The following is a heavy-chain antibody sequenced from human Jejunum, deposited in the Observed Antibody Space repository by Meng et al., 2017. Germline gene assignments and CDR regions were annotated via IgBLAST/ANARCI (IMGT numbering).Heavy chain of an antibody. V-gene: IGHV3-43*01. CDR1: GFTFDDYA. CDR2: ITWDGGRT. J-gene: IGHJ4*02. D-gene: IGHD6-13*01. Sequence: GESLKISCAASGFTFDDYAMHWVRQAPGKGLEWVSLITWDGGRTYYADSVKGRFTISRDNSKNSLYLQMNSLITEDTALYYCAKGLSSSSWSFDYWGQGTLVTVSS. CDR3: AKGLSSSSWSFDY.